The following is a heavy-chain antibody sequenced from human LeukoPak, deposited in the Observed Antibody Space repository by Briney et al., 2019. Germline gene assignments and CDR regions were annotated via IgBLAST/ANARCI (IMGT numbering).Heavy chain of an antibody. J-gene: IGHJ6*03. CDR1: GGSISSSSYY. Sequence: SETLSLTCTVSGGSISSSSYYWGWIRQPPGKGLEWIGSIYYSGSTYYNPSLKSRVTISVDTSKNQFSLKLSSVTAADTAVYYCARGRYYDSSGYHYYYYYMDVWGKGTTVTISS. CDR2: IYYSGST. D-gene: IGHD3-22*01. CDR3: ARGRYYDSSGYHYYYYYMDV. V-gene: IGHV4-39*07.